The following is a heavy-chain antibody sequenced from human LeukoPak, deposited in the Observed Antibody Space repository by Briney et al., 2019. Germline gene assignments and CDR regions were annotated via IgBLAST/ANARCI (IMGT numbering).Heavy chain of an antibody. CDR3: ARDGDITLTGVIRGGDALDM. J-gene: IGHJ3*02. D-gene: IGHD3-10*01. CDR1: GFTFSNYW. V-gene: IGHV3-7*01. CDR2: IKQDGSEK. Sequence: GGSLRLSCAASGFTFSNYWMTWVRQAPGKGLEWVANIKQDGSEKYYVDSVKGRFTISRDNAKNSVYLQMNILEAEDTAVYYCARDGDITLTGVIRGGDALDMWGRGTIVTVSP.